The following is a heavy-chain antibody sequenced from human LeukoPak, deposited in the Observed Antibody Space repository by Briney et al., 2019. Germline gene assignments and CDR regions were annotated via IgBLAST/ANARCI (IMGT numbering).Heavy chain of an antibody. CDR2: IYTSGST. D-gene: IGHD6-19*01. CDR3: ARDNRGYSSGRYYFDY. Sequence: PSETLSLTCTVSGGSISSYYWSWIRQPAGKGLEWIGRIYTSGSTNYNPSLKSRVTMSVDTSKNQFSLKLSSVTAADTAVYYCARDNRGYSSGRYYFDYWGQGTLVTVSS. J-gene: IGHJ4*02. CDR1: GGSISSYY. V-gene: IGHV4-4*07.